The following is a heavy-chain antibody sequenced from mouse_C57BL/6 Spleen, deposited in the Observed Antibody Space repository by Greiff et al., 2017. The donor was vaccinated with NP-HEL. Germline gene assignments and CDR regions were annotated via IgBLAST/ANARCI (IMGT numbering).Heavy chain of an antibody. CDR2: FYPGSGSI. Sequence: QVQLQQSGAELVKPGASVKLSCKASGYTFTEYTIHWVKQRSGQGLEWLGWFYPGSGSIKYNEKFKDKATFTADKSSSTVYMELSRMTSEDDAVYFCGRHEETGNWYFDVWGTGTTVTVSS. J-gene: IGHJ1*03. D-gene: IGHD3-1*01. CDR1: GYTFTEYT. V-gene: IGHV1-62-2*01. CDR3: GRHEETGNWYFDV.